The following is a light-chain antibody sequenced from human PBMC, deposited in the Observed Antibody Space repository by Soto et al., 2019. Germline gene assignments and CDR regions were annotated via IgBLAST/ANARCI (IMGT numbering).Light chain of an antibody. J-gene: IGKJ5*01. CDR1: QSISDT. V-gene: IGKV3-20*01. Sequence: EIVLMQTPATLSVSPGGRATLSCRPSQSISDTLAWYRQKPGQAPRLLIYGASSRATGIPDRFSGSGSGADFTLTISRLEPEDFAVYYRQQYGSSLSITFGQGTRLEIK. CDR2: GAS. CDR3: QQYGSSLSIT.